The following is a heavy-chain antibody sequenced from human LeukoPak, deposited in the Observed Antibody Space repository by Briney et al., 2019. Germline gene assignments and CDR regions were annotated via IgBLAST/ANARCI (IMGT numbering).Heavy chain of an antibody. J-gene: IGHJ4*02. CDR3: AKDQYYYGSGTGWDY. CDR2: ITGSGGST. V-gene: IGHV3-23*01. CDR1: GFTFSTYV. Sequence: PGGSLRLSCAASGFTFSTYVVNWVRQAPGKGLEWVSTITGSGGSTYYADSVKGRFTISRDNSKNTLYLQMNSLRAEDTAVYYCAKDQYYYGSGTGWDYWGQGTLVTVSS. D-gene: IGHD3-10*01.